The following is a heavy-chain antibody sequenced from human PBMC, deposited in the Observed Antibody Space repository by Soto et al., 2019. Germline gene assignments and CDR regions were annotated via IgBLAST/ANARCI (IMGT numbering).Heavy chain of an antibody. J-gene: IGHJ4*02. V-gene: IGHV4-61*01. CDR2: IYYSGST. CDR1: GVSVSRGSYY. Sequence: SETLSLTCTVSGVSVSRGSYYWILIRQAPGKGLEWIGYIYYSGSTNYNPSLKSRVTISVDTSKNQFSLKLSSVTAADTAVYYCARAGAATLSDYWGQGTLVTVSS. CDR3: ARAGAATLSDY. D-gene: IGHD2-15*01.